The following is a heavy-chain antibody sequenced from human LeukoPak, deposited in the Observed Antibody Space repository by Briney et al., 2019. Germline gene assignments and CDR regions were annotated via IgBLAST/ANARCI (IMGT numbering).Heavy chain of an antibody. Sequence: SETLSLTCTVSGYSISSGYYWGWIRQPPGKGLEWIGSIYHSGRTYYNPSLKSRVTISVDTSKNQFSLKLSSVTAADTAVYYCARRPRQLVLDYWGQGTLVTVSS. V-gene: IGHV4-38-2*02. D-gene: IGHD6-13*01. CDR2: IYHSGRT. J-gene: IGHJ4*02. CDR3: ARRPRQLVLDY. CDR1: GYSISSGYY.